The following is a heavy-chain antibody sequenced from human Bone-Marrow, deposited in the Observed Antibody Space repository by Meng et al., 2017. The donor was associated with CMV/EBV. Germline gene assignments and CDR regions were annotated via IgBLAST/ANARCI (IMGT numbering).Heavy chain of an antibody. CDR1: GGSLSSPNYD. V-gene: IGHV4-61*01. D-gene: IGHD1-1*01. J-gene: IGHJ4*02. CDR2: TYYSGIT. CDR3: ARQDLRYNLDY. Sequence: CAVSGGSLSSPNYDWTWIRQPPGKGLEWITYTYYSGITNYNPSLRSRVTILVDMSKNHFSLKLNSVTAADTAVYYCARQDLRYNLDYWGQGALVTVSS.